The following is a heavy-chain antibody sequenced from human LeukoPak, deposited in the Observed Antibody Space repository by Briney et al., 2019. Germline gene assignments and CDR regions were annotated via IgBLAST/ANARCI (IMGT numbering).Heavy chain of an antibody. Sequence: GGSLRLSCAASGFTVSSNYMSWVRQAPGKGLEWVSSISSSSSYIYYADSVKGRFTISRDNAKNSLYLQMNSLRAEDTAVYYCAREDTAMVLIDYWGQGTLVTVSS. D-gene: IGHD5-18*01. CDR2: ISSSSSYI. J-gene: IGHJ4*02. CDR3: AREDTAMVLIDY. V-gene: IGHV3-21*01. CDR1: GFTVSSNY.